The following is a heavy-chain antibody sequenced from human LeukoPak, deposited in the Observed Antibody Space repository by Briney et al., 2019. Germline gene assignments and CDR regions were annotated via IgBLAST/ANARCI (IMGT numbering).Heavy chain of an antibody. Sequence: GGSLRLSCAASGFTFSSYSMNWVRQAAGKGLEWVSSISSSSSYINYADSVKGRFTISRDNAKNSLYLQMNSLRAEDTAVYYCARITMVRGVIKREIDFWGQGTLVTVSS. CDR1: GFTFSSYS. J-gene: IGHJ4*02. V-gene: IGHV3-21*01. CDR2: ISSSSSYI. CDR3: ARITMVRGVIKREIDF. D-gene: IGHD3-10*01.